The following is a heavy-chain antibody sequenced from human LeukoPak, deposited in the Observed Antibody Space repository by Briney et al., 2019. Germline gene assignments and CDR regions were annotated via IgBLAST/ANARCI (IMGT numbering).Heavy chain of an antibody. CDR2: ISSSSSYI. CDR1: GITFSSYS. Sequence: PGGSLRLSCAASGITFSSYSMNWVRQAPGKGLEWVSSISSSSSYIYYADSVKGRFTISRDNAKNSLYLQMNSLRAEDTAVYYCARDQSLDYGGNFDYWGQGTLVTVSS. D-gene: IGHD4-23*01. V-gene: IGHV3-21*01. J-gene: IGHJ4*02. CDR3: ARDQSLDYGGNFDY.